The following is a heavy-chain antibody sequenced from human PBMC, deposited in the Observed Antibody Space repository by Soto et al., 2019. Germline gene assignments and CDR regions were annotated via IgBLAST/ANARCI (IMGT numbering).Heavy chain of an antibody. J-gene: IGHJ5*02. CDR1: GFPFNTYA. Sequence: PGGSLRLSCEASGFPFNTYAMTWFRQLPGMGLEWVSTTSIGGNTDFAESVRDRFSVSRDNSKNTLYLQMTNLRAEDAAIYFCAKDLRPGLVVPTKSGFDLWGQGTRVTVSS. D-gene: IGHD3-10*01. CDR2: TSIGGNT. CDR3: AKDLRPGLVVPTKSGFDL. V-gene: IGHV3-23*01.